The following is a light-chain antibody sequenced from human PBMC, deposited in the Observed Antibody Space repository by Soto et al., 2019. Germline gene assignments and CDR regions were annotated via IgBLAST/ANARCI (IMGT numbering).Light chain of an antibody. J-gene: IGKJ1*01. CDR3: HQYVSWT. Sequence: EIVLPQSPATLSLSPGERATLSCRASQSVSSYLAWYQQKPGQAPRLLIYDASNRATGIPDRFSGSGSGTDFTLTISRLEPEDFAVYYCHQYVSWTFGQGTKVDIK. CDR1: QSVSSY. CDR2: DAS. V-gene: IGKV3-11*01.